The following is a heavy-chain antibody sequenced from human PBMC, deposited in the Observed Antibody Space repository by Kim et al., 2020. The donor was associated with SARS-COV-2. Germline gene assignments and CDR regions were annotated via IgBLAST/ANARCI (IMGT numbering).Heavy chain of an antibody. CDR3: ARGLASEFYFDF. V-gene: IGHV5-51*01. Sequence: YSPSFEGHVTISVDKTINTAYLQLSGLKASDTAIYYCARGLASEFYFDFWGQGTLVTVSS. J-gene: IGHJ4*02.